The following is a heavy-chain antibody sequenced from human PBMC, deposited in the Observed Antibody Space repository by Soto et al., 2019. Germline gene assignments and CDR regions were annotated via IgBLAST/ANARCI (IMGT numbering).Heavy chain of an antibody. CDR1: GFTFNTHW. J-gene: IGHJ6*02. V-gene: IGHV3-7*03. D-gene: IGHD4-17*01. CDR3: GRVPLDGNYANGVDV. Sequence: GESLRSSFASSGFTFNTHWMYWFRQSPVKGLEWVANTDTDGSRKNYVDSVKGRFIISRDNAKNSLFLQMNSLRADDTAVYYCGRVPLDGNYANGVDVWGQGTTVTVSS. CDR2: TDTDGSRK.